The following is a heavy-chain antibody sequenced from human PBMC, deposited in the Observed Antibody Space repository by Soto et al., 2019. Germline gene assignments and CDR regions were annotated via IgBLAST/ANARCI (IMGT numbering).Heavy chain of an antibody. D-gene: IGHD2-2*01. Sequence: QVQLVESGGGLVKPGGSLRLSCAASGFTFSDYYMGWIRQTPGQGLELVSYISSRSSYTNYADSVKGRFTISRDNAQNSLYLQLYSFRLYDSAVDYCARDSAQCHLLLDSWGQGVLVTLSS. CDR2: ISSRSSYT. CDR3: ARDSAQCHLLLDS. CDR1: GFTFSDYY. V-gene: IGHV3-11*06. J-gene: IGHJ4*02.